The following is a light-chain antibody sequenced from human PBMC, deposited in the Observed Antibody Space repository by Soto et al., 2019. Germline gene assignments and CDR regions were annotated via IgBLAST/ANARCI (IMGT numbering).Light chain of an antibody. CDR2: GAS. Sequence: EIVLTQSPDTLSLSPGERATLSGRASQIISSNYLAWYQQKPGQAPRLLIYGASSRAPGIPDRFGGSGSGTDFTLTISRLEPEDFAVYYCQQHGSASWTFGQGTRVEIE. J-gene: IGKJ1*01. CDR1: QIISSNY. V-gene: IGKV3-20*01. CDR3: QQHGSASWT.